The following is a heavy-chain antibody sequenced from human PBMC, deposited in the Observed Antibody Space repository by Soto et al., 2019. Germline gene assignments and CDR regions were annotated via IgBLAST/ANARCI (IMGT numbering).Heavy chain of an antibody. D-gene: IGHD6-13*01. Sequence: EVQLVESGGGLVQPGGSLRLSCAASGFTVSSNYMSWVRQAPGKGLEWVSVIYSGGSTYYADSVKGRFTISRDNSKNTLYLQMHSLRAEDTAVYYCARGYSSSWIGYWFDPWGQGTLVTVSS. J-gene: IGHJ5*02. V-gene: IGHV3-66*01. CDR2: IYSGGST. CDR1: GFTVSSNY. CDR3: ARGYSSSWIGYWFDP.